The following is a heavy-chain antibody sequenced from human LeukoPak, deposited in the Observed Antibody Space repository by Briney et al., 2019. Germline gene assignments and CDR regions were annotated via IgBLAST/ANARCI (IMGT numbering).Heavy chain of an antibody. CDR1: GYSFSTTY. J-gene: IGHJ4*01. CDR2: ISAYNGGT. Sequence: ASVRVSCKAFGYSFSTTYINWVRQAPGQGLEWMGRISAYNGGTAYAQKFQGRVIMTTDSSTTTAYLHLASLRSDDTAVYYCARGGTYYPCIDYWGQGTLVTVSS. V-gene: IGHV1-18*01. CDR3: ARGGTYYPCIDY. D-gene: IGHD1-26*01.